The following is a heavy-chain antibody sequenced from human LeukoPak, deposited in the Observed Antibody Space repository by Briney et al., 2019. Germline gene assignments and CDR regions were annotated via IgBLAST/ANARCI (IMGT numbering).Heavy chain of an antibody. Sequence: PLETLSLTCAVSGGSISSGGYSWSWIRQPPGKGLEWIGYIYHSGSTYYNPSLKSRVTISVDRSKNQFSLKLSSVTAADTAVYYCARANDSSGYYNYWGQGTLVTVSS. CDR1: GGSISSGGYS. J-gene: IGHJ4*02. CDR3: ARANDSSGYYNY. V-gene: IGHV4-30-2*01. CDR2: IYHSGST. D-gene: IGHD3-22*01.